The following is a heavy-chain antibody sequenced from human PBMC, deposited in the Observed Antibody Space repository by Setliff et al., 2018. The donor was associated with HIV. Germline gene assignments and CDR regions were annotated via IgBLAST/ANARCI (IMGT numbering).Heavy chain of an antibody. CDR3: AYSGRQLRGTYFDF. CDR1: GYSITSGYY. Sequence: TLSLTCALSGYSITSGYYWGWIRQSPGKALEWLAFIYWNNNKHYSTSLKSRLTVTKDTSKNRVVFTKTNMDPVDTATYYCAYSGRQLRGTYFDFWGQGTPVTVSS. V-gene: IGHV2-5*01. CDR2: IYWNNNK. J-gene: IGHJ4*02. D-gene: IGHD1-1*01.